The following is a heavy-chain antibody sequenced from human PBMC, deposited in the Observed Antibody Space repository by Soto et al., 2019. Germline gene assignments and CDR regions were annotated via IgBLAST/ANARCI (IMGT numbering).Heavy chain of an antibody. CDR3: ASGGSSLNFDS. V-gene: IGHV3-74*01. J-gene: IGHJ4*02. CDR2: INSDGSST. Sequence: EVQLVESGGGLVQPGGSLRLYCAASGFTFRSYWMQWVRQAPGKGLVWVSWINSDGSSTSDADSVKGRFTIARDNAKNTLYLQMNSLRAEDTAVYYCASGGSSLNFDSWGQGTRVTVSS. CDR1: GFTFRSYW. D-gene: IGHD6-6*01.